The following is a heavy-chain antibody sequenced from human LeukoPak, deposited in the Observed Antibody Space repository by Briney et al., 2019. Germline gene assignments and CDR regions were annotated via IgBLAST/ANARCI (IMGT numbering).Heavy chain of an antibody. CDR2: ISGRSTTI. CDR3: ARGLWTFDN. Sequence: GGSLRLSCAASGFTFSDYYMSWIRQAPGKGLEWVSYISGRSTTIYNADSVKGRFTISRDNAKNSLYLQMNSLRAEDTAVYYCARGLWTFDNWGQGALVTVSS. J-gene: IGHJ4*02. CDR1: GFTFSDYY. D-gene: IGHD4/OR15-4a*01. V-gene: IGHV3-11*04.